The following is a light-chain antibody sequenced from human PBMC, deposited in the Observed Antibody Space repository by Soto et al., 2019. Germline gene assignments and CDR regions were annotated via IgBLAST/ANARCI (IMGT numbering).Light chain of an antibody. CDR2: KAT. CDR1: QIIGSW. V-gene: IGKV1-5*03. CDR3: LQDHDDSWT. Sequence: DIQMTQSPSTLSASVGDGVTITCRASQIIGSWLAWYQQKPGKAPKLLIYKATNLQSGVPSRFRGSRSGTEFTLTVSSLQPEDFATYYCLQDHDDSWTFGQGTKVDIK. J-gene: IGKJ1*01.